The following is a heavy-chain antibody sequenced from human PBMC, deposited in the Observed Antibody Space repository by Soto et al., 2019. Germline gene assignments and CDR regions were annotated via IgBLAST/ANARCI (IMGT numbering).Heavy chain of an antibody. CDR1: WGYSVDLY. V-gene: IGHV4-4*07. CDR3: ARTKIHLISRGVQKVMDV. D-gene: IGHD3-10*01. J-gene: IGHJ6*02. Sequence: SQPLSLPNSVSWGYSVDLYCRCILKTAGKVMEWIGRIYTSGSTNYSPSLESRVTMSVDTSKNQFSLTLSSVTAADTAVYYCARTKIHLISRGVQKVMDVWLQGSTVTVSS. CDR2: IYTSGST.